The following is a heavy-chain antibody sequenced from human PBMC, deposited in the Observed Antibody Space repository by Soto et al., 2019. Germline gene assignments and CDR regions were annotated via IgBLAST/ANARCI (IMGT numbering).Heavy chain of an antibody. CDR1: GGSLSNFG. CDR2: IIPVFGTP. V-gene: IGHV1-69*12. J-gene: IGHJ6*02. Sequence: QVQLVQSGAEVKKPGSSVKVSCTASGGSLSNFGISWVRQAPGQGLEWMGAIIPVFGTPNYAQKFQDRVTINADESTTTVYMGVRSLTSEDTAVYYCARGDATKIVVTTYYGMDVWGQGTTVTVSS. D-gene: IGHD3-22*01. CDR3: ARGDATKIVVTTYYGMDV.